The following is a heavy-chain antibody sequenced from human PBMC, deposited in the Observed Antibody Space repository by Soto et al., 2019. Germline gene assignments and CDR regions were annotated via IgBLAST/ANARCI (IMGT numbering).Heavy chain of an antibody. V-gene: IGHV1-69*01. CDR1: GGIFSSYA. CDR2: IIPIFGTS. J-gene: IGHJ4*02. Sequence: EQLVQSGAEVKKPGSSVKVSCKASGGIFSSYALSWVRQAPGQGLEWMGGIIPIFGTSNYAQKFQGRVTITADESTSTAYMELSSLTSEDTAVYYCARERGPEELLGHFDLWGQGTLVTVSS. D-gene: IGHD1-26*01. CDR3: ARERGPEELLGHFDL.